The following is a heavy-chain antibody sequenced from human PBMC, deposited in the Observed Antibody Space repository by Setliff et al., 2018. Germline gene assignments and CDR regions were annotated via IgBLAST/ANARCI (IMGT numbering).Heavy chain of an antibody. CDR2: TIPIFGT. CDR3: VREGVDSRSSTDYRYYMDV. D-gene: IGHD3-22*01. V-gene: IGHV1-69*05. J-gene: IGHJ6*03. CDR1: GGTFSSYG. Sequence: SVKVSCKASGGTFSSYGISWVRQAPGQGLEWMGGTIPIFGTNYAQKFQGRVTIITDESTSTAFMQLSSLRSEDTAVYYCVREGVDSRSSTDYRYYMDVWGKGTTVTVSS.